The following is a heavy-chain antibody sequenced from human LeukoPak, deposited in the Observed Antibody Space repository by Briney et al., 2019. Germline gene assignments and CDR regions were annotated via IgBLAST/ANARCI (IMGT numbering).Heavy chain of an antibody. CDR2: ISGDGSST. V-gene: IGHV3-43*02. J-gene: IGHJ4*02. CDR3: AKDSHCSGGSCYSMGHDY. CDR1: GFTFHDYA. D-gene: IGHD2-15*01. Sequence: GGSLRLSCAASGFTFHDYAMHWVRQAPGKGLEWVSVISGDGSSTYYADSLKGRFTISRDNRKNSLYLQMNSLRTEDSALYYCAKDSHCSGGSCYSMGHDYWGQGTLVTVSS.